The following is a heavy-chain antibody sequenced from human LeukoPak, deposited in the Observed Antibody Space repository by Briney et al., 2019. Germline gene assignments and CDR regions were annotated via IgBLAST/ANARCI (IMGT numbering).Heavy chain of an antibody. Sequence: GGSLRLSCAASGFTFSTYWMHWVRQAPGKGLVWVSRIKSDGSITDYADSVKGRFTISRDNAKNTLYLQMNSLRDEDTAVYYCVRGPAAMGWFDPWGQGTLVTVSS. CDR1: GFTFSTYW. V-gene: IGHV3-74*01. CDR3: VRGPAAMGWFDP. CDR2: IKSDGSIT. J-gene: IGHJ5*02. D-gene: IGHD2-2*01.